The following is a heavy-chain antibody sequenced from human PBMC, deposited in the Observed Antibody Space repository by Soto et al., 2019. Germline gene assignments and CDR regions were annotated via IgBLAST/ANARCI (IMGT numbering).Heavy chain of an antibody. J-gene: IGHJ6*03. Sequence: GGSLRLSCAASGFTFSNYNMNWVRQAPGKGLEWVSSISSSSSYIYYADSVKGRFTISRDNAKNSLYLQMNSLRAEDTAVYYCARDYGDAYYYYYINVWGKGTTVTVSS. CDR3: ARDYGDAYYYYYINV. CDR1: GFTFSNYN. CDR2: ISSSSSYI. D-gene: IGHD4-17*01. V-gene: IGHV3-21*04.